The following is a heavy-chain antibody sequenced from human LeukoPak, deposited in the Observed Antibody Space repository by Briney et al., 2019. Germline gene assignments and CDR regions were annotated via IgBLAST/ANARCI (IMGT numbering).Heavy chain of an antibody. CDR1: GGSFSGYY. V-gene: IGHV4-34*01. Sequence: SETVSLTCAVYGGSFSGYYWSWLRQPPGKGLEWIGEINHSGSTNYNPSLKSRVTIPVDTSKNQFSLKLSSVTAADTAVYYCARGPGLWSFDYWGQGTLVTVSS. CDR3: ARGPGLWSFDY. J-gene: IGHJ4*02. D-gene: IGHD5-18*01. CDR2: INHSGST.